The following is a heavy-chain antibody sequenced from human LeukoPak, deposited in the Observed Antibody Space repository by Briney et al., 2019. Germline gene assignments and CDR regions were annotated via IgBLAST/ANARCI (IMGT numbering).Heavy chain of an antibody. Sequence: SETLSLTCTVSGGSINNYYWGWIRQPPGKGLECIGNIYHSGSTYYNPSLKSRVTISLDASKNQFSLKLTSVTAADTAVYYCARGAGYGVVGTFFDYWGQGTLVTVSS. V-gene: IGHV4-38-2*02. CDR2: IYHSGST. D-gene: IGHD3-9*01. CDR3: ARGAGYGVVGTFFDY. CDR1: GGSINNYY. J-gene: IGHJ4*02.